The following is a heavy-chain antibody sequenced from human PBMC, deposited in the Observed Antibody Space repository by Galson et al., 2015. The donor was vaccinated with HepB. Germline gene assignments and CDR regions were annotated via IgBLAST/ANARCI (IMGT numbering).Heavy chain of an antibody. Sequence: SVKVSCKASGCTFTSYGISWVRQAPGQGLEWMGWISTYNGNTNYAQKFQGRVTMTTDTSTSTAYVELRSLRSDDTAVYYCARDWSGYWGQGTLVTVSS. J-gene: IGHJ4*02. CDR2: ISTYNGNT. V-gene: IGHV1-18*04. CDR3: ARDWSGY. D-gene: IGHD3-10*01. CDR1: GCTFTSYG.